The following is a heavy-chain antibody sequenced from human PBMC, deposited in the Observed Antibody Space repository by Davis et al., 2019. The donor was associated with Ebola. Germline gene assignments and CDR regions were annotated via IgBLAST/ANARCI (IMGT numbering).Heavy chain of an antibody. CDR1: GASFTTYA. J-gene: IGHJ6*02. V-gene: IGHV1-69*06. CDR2: IIPVFGTT. CDR3: ARGFTAVAGTWGLHYYYYGMDV. Sequence: AASVKVSCKTSGASFTTYALSWVRQAPGQGLEWMGKIIPVFGTTNYAQTFQGRVTLSADRSTSTAYMELSSLRSEDTAVYYCARGFTAVAGTWGLHYYYYGMDVWGQGTTVTVSS. D-gene: IGHD6-19*01.